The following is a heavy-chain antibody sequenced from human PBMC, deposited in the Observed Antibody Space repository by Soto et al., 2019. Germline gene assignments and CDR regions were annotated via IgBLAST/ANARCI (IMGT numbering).Heavy chain of an antibody. CDR2: IIPLFGTT. D-gene: IGHD5-12*01. CDR3: ARDLGSGYDPGDY. V-gene: IGHV1-69*14. Sequence: QVQLVQSGAEVNKPGSSVKVSCKASGDTFSGYSISWVRQAPGQGLEWMGGIIPLFGTTNYAQRFQGRVTITADKSTSTAYMELSSLKSEDTAIYYCARDLGSGYDPGDYWGQGTLVTVSS. CDR1: GDTFSGYS. J-gene: IGHJ4*02.